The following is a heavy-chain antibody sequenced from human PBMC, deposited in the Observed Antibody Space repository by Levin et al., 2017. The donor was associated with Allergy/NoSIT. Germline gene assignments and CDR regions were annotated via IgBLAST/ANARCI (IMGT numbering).Heavy chain of an antibody. D-gene: IGHD7-27*01. CDR2: IFHSGHT. Sequence: ASETLSLTCGVSGVSISSNYYWNWVRQPPGKGLEWIGEIFHSGHTKLNPSLKSRVTISVDKSKNEFSLNLISLTAADTAVYYCARGNLPTAGTGEFYFYYSPMDVWGQGTTVTVSS. V-gene: IGHV4-4*02. J-gene: IGHJ6*02. CDR3: ARGNLPTAGTGEFYFYYSPMDV. CDR1: GVSISSNYY.